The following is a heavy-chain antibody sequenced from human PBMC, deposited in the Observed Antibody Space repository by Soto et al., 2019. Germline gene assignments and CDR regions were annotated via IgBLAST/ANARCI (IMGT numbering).Heavy chain of an antibody. J-gene: IGHJ6*02. CDR1: VYTFTSYG. V-gene: IGHV1-18*01. CDR2: ISAYNGNT. Sequence: ASVKVSCKASVYTFTSYGISWVRQAPGQGLEWMGWISAYNGNTNYAQKLQGRVTMTTDTSTSTAYMELRSLRSDDTAVYYCAGTTAFFYGMDVWGQGTTVTVSS. D-gene: IGHD1-7*01. CDR3: AGTTAFFYGMDV.